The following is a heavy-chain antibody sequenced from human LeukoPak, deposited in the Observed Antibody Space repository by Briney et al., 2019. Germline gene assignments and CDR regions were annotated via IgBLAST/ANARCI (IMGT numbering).Heavy chain of an antibody. D-gene: IGHD6-13*01. J-gene: IGHJ6*02. V-gene: IGHV4-59*08. CDR2: IYYSGST. Sequence: SETLSLTCTVSGGSISSYYWSWIRQPPGKGLEGIGYIYYSGSTNYNPSLKSRVTISVDTSKNQFSLKLSSVTAADTAVYYCARHDSSSWYYYYYGMDVWGQGTTVTVSS. CDR3: ARHDSSSWYYYYYGMDV. CDR1: GGSISSYY.